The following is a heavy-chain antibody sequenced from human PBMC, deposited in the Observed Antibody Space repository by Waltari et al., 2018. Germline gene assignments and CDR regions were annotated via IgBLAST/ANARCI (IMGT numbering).Heavy chain of an antibody. D-gene: IGHD6-13*01. Sequence: QVQLQESGPGLVKPSETLSLTCTVSGGSISGYYWSWIRQPPGKGLEWIGYIYYSGSTNYNPSLKSRVTISVDTSKNQFSLKLSSVTAADTAVYYCARTAVAGTGWFDPWGQGTLVTVSS. J-gene: IGHJ5*02. CDR3: ARTAVAGTGWFDP. CDR1: GGSISGYY. V-gene: IGHV4-59*01. CDR2: IYYSGST.